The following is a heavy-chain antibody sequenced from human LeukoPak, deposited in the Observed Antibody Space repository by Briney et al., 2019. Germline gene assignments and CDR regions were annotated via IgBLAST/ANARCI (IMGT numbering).Heavy chain of an antibody. J-gene: IGHJ5*02. D-gene: IGHD4-17*01. CDR2: IKQDGSEK. Sequence: GGSLRLSCAASGFTFSRYWMSWVRQAPGKGLEWVANIKQDGSEKYHVDSVKGRFTISRDDAKNSVYLQMNSLRVEDTAVYYCARESFYGDYEENWLDPWGQGTLVTVSS. V-gene: IGHV3-7*05. CDR3: ARESFYGDYEENWLDP. CDR1: GFTFSRYW.